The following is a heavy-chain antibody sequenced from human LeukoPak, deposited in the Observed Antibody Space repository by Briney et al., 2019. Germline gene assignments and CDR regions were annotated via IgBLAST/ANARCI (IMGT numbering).Heavy chain of an antibody. V-gene: IGHV3-30*03. CDR3: AAGPRAFDI. J-gene: IGHJ3*02. CDR2: ISYDGSNK. Sequence: GGSLRLSCAASGFTLSTYGMHWVRQAPGKGLEWVAVISYDGSNKNYGDSVKGRFTISRDNSKKTLYLQINSLRVEDTAVYYCAAGPRAFDIWGQGTMVAVSS. CDR1: GFTLSTYG. D-gene: IGHD1-1*01.